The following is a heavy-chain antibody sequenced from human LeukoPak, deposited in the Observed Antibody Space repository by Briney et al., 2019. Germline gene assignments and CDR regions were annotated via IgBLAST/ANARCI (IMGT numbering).Heavy chain of an antibody. Sequence: PGGSLRLSCAASGFTFDDYAMHWVRQAPGKGLEWVSGISWNSGSIGYVDSVKGRFTISRDNAKNSLYLQMNSLRAEDTAVYYCARDLAKYSTSWYLDNWFDPWGQGTLVTVSS. CDR2: ISWNSGSI. D-gene: IGHD6-13*01. CDR3: ARDLAKYSTSWYLDNWFDP. J-gene: IGHJ5*02. CDR1: GFTFDDYA. V-gene: IGHV3-9*01.